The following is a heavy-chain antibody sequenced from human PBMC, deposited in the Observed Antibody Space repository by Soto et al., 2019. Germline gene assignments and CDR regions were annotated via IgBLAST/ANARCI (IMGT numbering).Heavy chain of an antibody. D-gene: IGHD2-15*01. Sequence: GGSLRLSCAASGFTFSSHWMHWVRQAPGKGLVWVSRINDDGSSTSYADSVKGRFTFSRDNAKNTLYLQMNSLRAEDTAVYYCASCSGGNCYRGFQHWGQGTLVTVSS. CDR2: INDDGSST. CDR1: GFTFSSHW. J-gene: IGHJ1*01. V-gene: IGHV3-74*01. CDR3: ASCSGGNCYRGFQH.